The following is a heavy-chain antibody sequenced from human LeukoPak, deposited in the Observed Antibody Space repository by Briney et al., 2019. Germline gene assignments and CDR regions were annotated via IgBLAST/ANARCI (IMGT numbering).Heavy chain of an antibody. D-gene: IGHD6-19*01. CDR1: GGSISSYY. CDR3: ARGASVAVAGTGIWFDP. Sequence: SETLSLTCTVSGGSISSYYWSWIRQPPGKGLEWIGEINHSGSTNYNPSLKSRVTISVDTSKNQFSLKLSSVTAADTAVYYCARGASVAVAGTGIWFDPWGQGTLVTVSS. CDR2: INHSGST. J-gene: IGHJ5*02. V-gene: IGHV4-34*01.